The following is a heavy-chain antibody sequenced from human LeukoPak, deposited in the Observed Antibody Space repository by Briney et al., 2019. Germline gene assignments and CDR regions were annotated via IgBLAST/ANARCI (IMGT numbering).Heavy chain of an antibody. CDR1: GFTFYNYW. J-gene: IGHJ4*02. D-gene: IGHD3-22*01. Sequence: PGGSLRLSCAASGFTFYNYWMSWVRQAPGKGLEWVANIKHDESEKYVVDSVKGRFTISRDNAKNSLYLQMNSLRAEGTAVYYCAKDPTHFRVWDDYDNTRLNYWGQGTLVTVSS. CDR3: AKDPTHFRVWDDYDNTRLNY. CDR2: IKHDESEK. V-gene: IGHV3-7*01.